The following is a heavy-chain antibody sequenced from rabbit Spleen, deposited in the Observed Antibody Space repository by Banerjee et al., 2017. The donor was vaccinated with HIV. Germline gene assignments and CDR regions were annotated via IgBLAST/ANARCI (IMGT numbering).Heavy chain of an antibody. V-gene: IGHV1S40*01. J-gene: IGHJ4*01. CDR1: GIDFSSYY. CDR2: TVSGSGIT. Sequence: QSLEESGGDLVKPGASLTLTCTGSGIDFSSYYMSWVRQAPGKGLEWIARTVSGSGITQYARWAKGRLTISRTSSTTVTLQMTSLTDADTATYFCVRHWNLWGPGTLVTVS. CDR3: VRHWNL.